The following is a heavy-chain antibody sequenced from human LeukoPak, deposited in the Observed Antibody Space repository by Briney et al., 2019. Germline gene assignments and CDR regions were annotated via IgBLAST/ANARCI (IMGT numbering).Heavy chain of an antibody. D-gene: IGHD1-26*01. CDR2: IKQDGSEK. V-gene: IGHV3-7*01. Sequence: GGSLRLSCAASGFTFSSYWMSWVRQAPGKGLEWVANIKQDGSEKYYVDSVKGRFTISRDNAKNSLYLQMNSLRAEDTAVYYCARGGRAYYYYYYMDVWGKGPRSPSP. J-gene: IGHJ6*03. CDR1: GFTFSSYW. CDR3: ARGGRAYYYYYYMDV.